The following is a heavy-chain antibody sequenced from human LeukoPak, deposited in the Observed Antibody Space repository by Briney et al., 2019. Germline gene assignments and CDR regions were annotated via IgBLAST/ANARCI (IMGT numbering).Heavy chain of an antibody. V-gene: IGHV4-4*02. Sequence: PSETLSLTCAVSGGSISSSNWWSWVRQPPGKGLEWIGEIYHSGSTNYNPSLKSRVTISGDKSKNQFSLKLSSVTAADTAVYYCARTPIGSSWSSVYNWFDPWGQGTLVTVSS. CDR3: ARTPIGSSWSSVYNWFDP. CDR1: GGSISSSNW. J-gene: IGHJ5*02. CDR2: IYHSGST. D-gene: IGHD6-13*01.